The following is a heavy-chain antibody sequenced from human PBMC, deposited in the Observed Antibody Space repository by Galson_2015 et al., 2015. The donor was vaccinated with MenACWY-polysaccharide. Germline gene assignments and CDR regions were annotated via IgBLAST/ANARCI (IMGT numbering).Heavy chain of an antibody. D-gene: IGHD3-22*01. J-gene: IGHJ4*02. CDR1: GYTLTELS. V-gene: IGHV1-24*01. CDR3: ARAGSCYYDSSGLPDY. Sequence: SVKVSCKVSGYTLTELSMHWVRQAPGKGLEWMGGFDPEDGETIYAQKFQGRVTMTEDTSTDTAYMELSSLRSEDTAVYYCARAGSCYYDSSGLPDYWGQGTLVTVSS. CDR2: FDPEDGET.